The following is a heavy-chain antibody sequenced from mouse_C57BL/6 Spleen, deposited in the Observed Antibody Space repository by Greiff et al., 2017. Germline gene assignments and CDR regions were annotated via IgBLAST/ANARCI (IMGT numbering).Heavy chain of an antibody. CDR1: GYTFTSYT. J-gene: IGHJ2*01. CDR2: INPSRGYT. Sequence: VQLQVSGAELARPGASVKMSCKASGYTFTSYTMHWVKQRPGQGLEWIGYINPSRGYTKYNQKVKDKATLTADKSSSTAYMQMSSLTSEDSEVYYCARWGYDYDEDYWSQGTTLAVSS. CDR3: ARWGYDYDEDY. D-gene: IGHD2-4*01. V-gene: IGHV1-4*01.